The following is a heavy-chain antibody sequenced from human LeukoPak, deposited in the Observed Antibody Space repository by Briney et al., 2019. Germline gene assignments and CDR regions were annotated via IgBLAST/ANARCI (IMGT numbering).Heavy chain of an antibody. CDR1: GGSISSYY. J-gene: IGHJ4*02. CDR2: IYYSGST. Sequence: SETLSLTCTVSGGSISSYYWSWIRQPPGKGLEWIGYIYYSGSTNYNPSLKSRVTISVDTSKNQFSLKLSSVTGADTAVYYCARGCSSTSCYSLFDYWGQGTLVTVSS. D-gene: IGHD2-2*01. CDR3: ARGCSSTSCYSLFDY. V-gene: IGHV4-59*01.